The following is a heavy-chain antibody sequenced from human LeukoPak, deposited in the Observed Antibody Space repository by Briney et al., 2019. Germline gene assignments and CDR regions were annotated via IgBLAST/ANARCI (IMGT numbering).Heavy chain of an antibody. CDR1: GLTFRNYG. V-gene: IGHV3-33*03. CDR2: IYSGGGTTK. J-gene: IGHJ2*01. CDR3: VVILVPGGVWHFDL. Sequence: PGGSLRLSCVASGLTFRNYGVHWVRQAPGKGVEWVAIIYSGGGTTKYYAESVKDRFTITRDDSRDTLYLQMNSLRAEDTAVYYCVVILVPGGVWHFDLWGRGTLVTVSS. D-gene: IGHD2-2*01.